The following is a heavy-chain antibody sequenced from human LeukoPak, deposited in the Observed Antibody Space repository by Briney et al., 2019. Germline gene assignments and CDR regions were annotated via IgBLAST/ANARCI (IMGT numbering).Heavy chain of an antibody. CDR3: ARSSTGSYFDY. Sequence: PSETLSLTCTVSGGSMSRYHWSWIRQPPGKGLEWIGYMYYSGSTKYNPSLKSRVTISVDTSKNQFSLKLSSVTAADTAVYYCARSSTGSYFDYWGQGTLVTVSS. CDR2: MYYSGST. J-gene: IGHJ4*02. CDR1: GGSMSRYH. D-gene: IGHD3-3*02. V-gene: IGHV4-59*01.